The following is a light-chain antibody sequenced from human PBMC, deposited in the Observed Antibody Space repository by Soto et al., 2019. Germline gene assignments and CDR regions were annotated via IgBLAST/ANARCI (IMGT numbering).Light chain of an antibody. Sequence: QSALTQPASVSGSPGQSIAISCTGSSSDGGGYNYVSWYQQHSGKAPKLIIYDVTNRPSGVSDRFSGSKSGNTASLTISGLQAEDEAEYYCSSYTSSSTVIFGGGTKLTVL. CDR2: DVT. CDR3: SSYTSSSTVI. J-gene: IGLJ2*01. V-gene: IGLV2-14*01. CDR1: SSDGGGYNY.